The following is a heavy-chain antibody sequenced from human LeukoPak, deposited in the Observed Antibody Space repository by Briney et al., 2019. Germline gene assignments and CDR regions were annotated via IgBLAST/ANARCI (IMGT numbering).Heavy chain of an antibody. V-gene: IGHV1-69*05. D-gene: IGHD2-2*01. Sequence: SVKVSCKASGGTFSSYAISWVRQAPGQGLEWMGGIIPIFGTANYAQKFQGRVTITTDESTSTAYMELSSLRSEDTAVYYCAIDCSSTSCYGTDNAFDIWGQGTMVTVSS. J-gene: IGHJ3*02. CDR1: GGTFSSYA. CDR2: IIPIFGTA. CDR3: AIDCSSTSCYGTDNAFDI.